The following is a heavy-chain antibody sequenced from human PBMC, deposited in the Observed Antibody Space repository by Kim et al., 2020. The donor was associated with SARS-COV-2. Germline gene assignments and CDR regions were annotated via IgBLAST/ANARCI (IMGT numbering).Heavy chain of an antibody. D-gene: IGHD3-22*01. CDR1: GYTFTSYA. CDR3: ARDLEGDDSSGYYETLKDY. V-gene: IGHV7-4-1*02. Sequence: ASVKVSCKASGYTFTSYAMNWVRQAPGQGLEWMGWINTNTGNPTYAQGFTGRFVFSLDTSVSTAYLQISSLKAEDTAVYYCARDLEGDDSSGYYETLKDYWGQGTLVTVSS. CDR2: INTNTGNP. J-gene: IGHJ4*02.